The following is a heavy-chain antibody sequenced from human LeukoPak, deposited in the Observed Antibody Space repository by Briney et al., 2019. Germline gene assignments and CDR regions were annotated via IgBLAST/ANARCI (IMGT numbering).Heavy chain of an antibody. J-gene: IGHJ4*02. CDR1: GGSISSSSYS. V-gene: IGHV4-39*01. CDR3: ASAVAGPYYFDY. CDR2: IYYSGST. D-gene: IGHD6-19*01. Sequence: SETLSLTCTVSGGSISSSSYSWGWIRQPPGKGLEWIGSIYYSGSTYYNPSLKSRVTISVDTSKNQFSLKLSSVTAADTAVYYCASAVAGPYYFDYWGQGTLVTVSS.